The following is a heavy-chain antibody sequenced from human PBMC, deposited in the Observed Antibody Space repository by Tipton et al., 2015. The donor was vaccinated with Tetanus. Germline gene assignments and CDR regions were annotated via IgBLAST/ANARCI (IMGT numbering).Heavy chain of an antibody. Sequence: SLRLSCAVSGFTFSKKAMAWVRQAPGRGLEWVSGISGGGDNTHYAESLKGRFTISRDNAKNSLYLQMNSLRPDDTAVYYCAKDVHTRMVTSDHWGQGTQVTVSS. CDR1: GFTFSKKA. V-gene: IGHV3-23*01. D-gene: IGHD5-18*01. CDR3: AKDVHTRMVTSDH. J-gene: IGHJ4*02. CDR2: ISGGGDNT.